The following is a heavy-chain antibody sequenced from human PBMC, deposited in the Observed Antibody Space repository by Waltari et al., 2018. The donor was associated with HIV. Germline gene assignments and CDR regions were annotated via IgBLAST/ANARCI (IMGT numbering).Heavy chain of an antibody. CDR1: GYTFLHHD. Sequence: QVPLVPSEAEATHPADSVKVSCTASGYTFLHHDINWVRRAAGRGLEWVGWMSPHSGKVGYAQKFQGRVTLTGDASIDTAYLELTGLTSHDTAVYYCAISHRGAIFGDHWGQGTPVTVSS. V-gene: IGHV1-8*01. CDR2: MSPHSGKV. D-gene: IGHD3-3*01. J-gene: IGHJ5*02. CDR3: AISHRGAIFGDH.